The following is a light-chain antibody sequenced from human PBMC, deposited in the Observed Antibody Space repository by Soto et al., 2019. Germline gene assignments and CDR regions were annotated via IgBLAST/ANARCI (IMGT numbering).Light chain of an antibody. V-gene: IGKV1-27*01. Sequence: DMQMTQSPASLSASVGDRVTITCRARQGISNYLAWYQQKPGKVPKLLIYAASTLQSGVPSRFSGSGSGTDFTLTITSRQPEDVATYYWQKYSSVITFGQGTRLEIK. CDR3: QKYSSVIT. CDR2: AAS. CDR1: QGISNY. J-gene: IGKJ5*01.